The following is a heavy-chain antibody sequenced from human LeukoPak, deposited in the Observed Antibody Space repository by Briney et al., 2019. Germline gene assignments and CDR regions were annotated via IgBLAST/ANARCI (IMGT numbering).Heavy chain of an antibody. CDR3: AGVSLYFSAGPFDY. J-gene: IGHJ4*02. Sequence: GASVKVSCKASGYTFTGYYMHWVRQAPGQGLEWMGWINPNSGGTNYAQKFQGRVTMNRDTSISTAYMELSRLRSDDTAVYYCAGVSLYFSAGPFDYWGQGTLVTVSS. D-gene: IGHD6-13*01. CDR2: INPNSGGT. CDR1: GYTFTGYY. V-gene: IGHV1-2*02.